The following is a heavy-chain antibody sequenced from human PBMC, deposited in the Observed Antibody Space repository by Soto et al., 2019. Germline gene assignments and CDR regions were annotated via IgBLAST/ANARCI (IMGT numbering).Heavy chain of an antibody. D-gene: IGHD5-12*01. Sequence: ASVKVSCKASGGTFSSYAISWVRQAPGQGLEWMGGITPIFGTANYAQKFQGRVTITADESTSTAYMELSSLRSEDTAVYYCARIGVHSGRENWFDPWGQGTLVTVSS. CDR2: ITPIFGTA. CDR3: ARIGVHSGRENWFDP. J-gene: IGHJ5*02. V-gene: IGHV1-69*13. CDR1: GGTFSSYA.